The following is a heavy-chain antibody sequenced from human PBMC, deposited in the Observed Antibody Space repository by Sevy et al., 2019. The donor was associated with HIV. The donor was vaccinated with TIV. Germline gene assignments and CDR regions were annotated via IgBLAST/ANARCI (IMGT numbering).Heavy chain of an antibody. CDR3: AKDTNALLEN. CDR2: IRYDGSNK. D-gene: IGHD1-1*01. V-gene: IGHV3-30*02. Sequence: GGSLRLSCAASGFTFSSYGMHWDRQAPGKGLEWVAFIRYDGSNKYYADSVKGRFTISRDNSKNTLYLQMNSLRAEDTAVYYCAKDTNALLENWGQGTLVTVSS. CDR1: GFTFSSYG. J-gene: IGHJ4*02.